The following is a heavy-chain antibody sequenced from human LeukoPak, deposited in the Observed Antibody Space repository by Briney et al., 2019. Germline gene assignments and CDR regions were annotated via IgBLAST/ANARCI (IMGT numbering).Heavy chain of an antibody. Sequence: GGSLRLSCAASGFTFSSYDMLWVRQATGKGLEWVSAIGTAGDTYYPGSVKGRFTISRENAKNSLYLQMNSLRAGDTAVYYCARGHWVDILTGYTTYGGMDVWGQGTTVTVSS. D-gene: IGHD3-9*01. J-gene: IGHJ6*02. CDR2: IGTAGDT. CDR3: ARGHWVDILTGYTTYGGMDV. CDR1: GFTFSSYD. V-gene: IGHV3-13*01.